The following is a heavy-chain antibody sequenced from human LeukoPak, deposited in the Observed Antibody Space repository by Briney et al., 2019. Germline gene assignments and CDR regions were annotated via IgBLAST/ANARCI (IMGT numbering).Heavy chain of an antibody. CDR2: INPNSGGT. V-gene: IGHV1-2*02. J-gene: IGHJ6*02. Sequence: APVKVSCKASGYTFTGYYMHWVRQAPGQGLEWMGWINPNSGGTNYAQKFQGRVTMTRDTSISTAYMELSRLRSDDTAVYYCARRLLWFGESIPPDYYGMDVWGQGTTVTVSS. CDR3: ARRLLWFGESIPPDYYGMDV. D-gene: IGHD3-10*01. CDR1: GYTFTGYY.